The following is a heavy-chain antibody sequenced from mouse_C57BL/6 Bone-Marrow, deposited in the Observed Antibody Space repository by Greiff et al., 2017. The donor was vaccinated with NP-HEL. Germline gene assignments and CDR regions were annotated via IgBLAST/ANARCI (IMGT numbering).Heavy chain of an antibody. Sequence: QVQLQQSGAELVKPGASVKISCKASGFAFSSYWMNWVKQRPGKGLEWIGQICPGDGATYYTGKIKSKATLTEDNANSTVYMKLSSLTSEDTAVYFCARFRGSSPNWYFDVWGTGTTVTVSS. D-gene: IGHD1-1*01. CDR2: ICPGDGAT. CDR3: ARFRGSSPNWYFDV. CDR1: GFAFSSYW. J-gene: IGHJ1*03. V-gene: IGHV1-80*01.